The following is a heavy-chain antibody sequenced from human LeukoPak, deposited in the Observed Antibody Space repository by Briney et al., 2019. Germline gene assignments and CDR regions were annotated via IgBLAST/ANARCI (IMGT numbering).Heavy chain of an antibody. CDR2: IIPVLGVS. D-gene: IGHD3-22*01. Sequence: SVKVSCKASGGSFSSYVITWVRQAPGQGLEWMGRIIPVLGVSNFAQKFQGRVTITADKSTSTAYMELSSLRSEDTAVYYCARDGDSSGYPFDYWGQGTLVTVSS. J-gene: IGHJ4*02. CDR3: ARDGDSSGYPFDY. CDR1: GGSFSSYV. V-gene: IGHV1-69*04.